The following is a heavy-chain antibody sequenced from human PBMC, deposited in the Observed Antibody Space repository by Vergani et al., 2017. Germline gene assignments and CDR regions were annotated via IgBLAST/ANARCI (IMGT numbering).Heavy chain of an antibody. J-gene: IGHJ6*03. CDR3: ARDNRYYYMDV. CDR1: GYTFTDHY. Sequence: EVQLVQSGAEVKKPGATMKISCKVSGYTFTDHYMHWVKQAPGKGLEWMGLVDPEDGETIYAEKFKGRVTIAADTSTDTAHLELSSLRSEDTAVYYCARDNRYYYMDVWGKGTTVTVSS. CDR2: VDPEDGET. V-gene: IGHV1-69-2*01.